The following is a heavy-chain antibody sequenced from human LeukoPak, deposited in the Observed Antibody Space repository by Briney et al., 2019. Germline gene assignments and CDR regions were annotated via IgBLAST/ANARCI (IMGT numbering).Heavy chain of an antibody. J-gene: IGHJ6*02. D-gene: IGHD3-9*01. CDR1: GYTLTGYY. V-gene: IGHV1-2*02. CDR2: INPNSGGT. Sequence: ASVTLSCEASGYTLTGYYMHWVRQAPGKGLEWIGCINPNSGGTNYAQKFRGRVTMTRDTSISTVYMELSRLRSDDAAVYDCASARDFDWSYGMDVWGQGTTVTVSS. CDR3: ASARDFDWSYGMDV.